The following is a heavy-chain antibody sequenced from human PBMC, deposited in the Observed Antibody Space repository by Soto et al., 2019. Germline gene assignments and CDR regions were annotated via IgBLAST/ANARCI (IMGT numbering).Heavy chain of an antibody. CDR1: NGSLSNSY. D-gene: IGHD6-13*01. CDR2: IYTSGST. J-gene: IGHJ5*02. V-gene: IGHV4-4*07. Sequence: QVQLQESGPGLVKPSETLSLSCTVSNGSLSNSYWNWIRQPSGKGLEWIGRIYTSGSTNYNPSLRSPVTMSVDTAKNQCSLKLNSVTAADTAVYYCARSSHKESWFNPWGKGTLVTVSS. CDR3: ARSSHKESWFNP.